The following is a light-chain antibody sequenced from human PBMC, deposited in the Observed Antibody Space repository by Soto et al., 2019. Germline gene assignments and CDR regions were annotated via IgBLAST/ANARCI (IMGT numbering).Light chain of an antibody. CDR2: ATT. Sequence: QSALTQPASVSGSPGQSITICCTGTSNDVGNYNLVSWYQHHPGKAPQLIIYATTKRPSGVSNRYSGSKSGNTASLTISGLQAEDEANYYCCSYAGSVTFTFGGGTKLTVL. V-gene: IGLV2-23*02. CDR1: SNDVGNYNL. J-gene: IGLJ2*01. CDR3: CSYAGSVTFT.